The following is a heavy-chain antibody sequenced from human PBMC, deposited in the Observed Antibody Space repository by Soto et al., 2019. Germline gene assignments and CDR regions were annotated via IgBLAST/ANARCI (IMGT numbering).Heavy chain of an antibody. CDR2: ISFDGKNK. CDR1: GGTFNRHA. Sequence: PGGSLRLSCAVSGGTFNRHAINWVRQAPGKGLEWVAVISFDGKNKYYGDSVEGRFTVSRENFNNTVYLQMNSLRGEDTAVYFCARDRWEQAPPRYYYGMDVRGQGTTVTVSS. D-gene: IGHD1-26*01. CDR3: ARDRWEQAPPRYYYGMDV. V-gene: IGHV3-30*04. J-gene: IGHJ6*02.